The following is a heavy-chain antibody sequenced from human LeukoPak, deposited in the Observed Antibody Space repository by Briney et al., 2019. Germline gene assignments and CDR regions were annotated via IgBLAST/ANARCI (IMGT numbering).Heavy chain of an antibody. CDR3: VRDDGVAPYDY. V-gene: IGHV3-66*01. CDR2: IFVDGST. D-gene: IGHD3-10*01. J-gene: IGHJ4*02. Sequence: GGSLRLSCAASGFTVSSRYMCWVRQAPGKGLEWVSVIFVDGSTSYIDSVRGRFTISRDNSKNTVYLQMNSLRVEDTAVYYCVRDDGVAPYDYWGQGTLVTVSS. CDR1: GFTVSSRY.